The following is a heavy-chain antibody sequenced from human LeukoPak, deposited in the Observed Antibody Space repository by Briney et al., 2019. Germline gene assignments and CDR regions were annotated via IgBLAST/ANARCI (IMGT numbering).Heavy chain of an antibody. Sequence: PSETLSLTCAVYGGSFSGYYWSWIRQPPGKGLEWIGEINHSGSTDYNPSLKSRVTISVDTSKNQFSLKLNSVTAADTAVYYCATRGVKTTRFDYWGQGILVTVSS. J-gene: IGHJ4*02. CDR2: INHSGST. CDR3: ATRGVKTTRFDY. CDR1: GGSFSGYY. V-gene: IGHV4-34*01. D-gene: IGHD1-1*01.